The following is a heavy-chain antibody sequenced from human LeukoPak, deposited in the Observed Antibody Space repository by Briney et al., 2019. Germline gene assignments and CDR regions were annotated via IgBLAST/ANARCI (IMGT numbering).Heavy chain of an antibody. Sequence: GDSLRLSCAASGFTFTKYWMTWVRQAPGKGLEWVGNIKQDGSDKNYMDSVKGRFTISRDNSKNTLYLQMNSLRAEDTAVYYCAWELLERLFDYWGQGTLVTVSS. V-gene: IGHV3-7*01. CDR3: AWELLERLFDY. CDR1: GFTFTKYW. CDR2: IKQDGSDK. J-gene: IGHJ4*02. D-gene: IGHD1-26*01.